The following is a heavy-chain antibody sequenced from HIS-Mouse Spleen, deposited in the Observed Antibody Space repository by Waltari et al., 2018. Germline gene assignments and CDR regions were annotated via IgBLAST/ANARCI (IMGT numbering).Heavy chain of an antibody. CDR2: ISYDGSNK. J-gene: IGHJ4*02. CDR1: GFTFSSYG. V-gene: IGHV3-30*18. D-gene: IGHD1-26*01. Sequence: QVQLVESGVGVVQPGRSLRLSCAASGFTFSSYGMHWVRQAPGKGLEWVAVISYDGSNKYYADSVKGRFTISRDNSKNTLYLQMNSLRAEDTAVYYCAKDRGSQFDYWGQGTLVTVSS. CDR3: AKDRGSQFDY.